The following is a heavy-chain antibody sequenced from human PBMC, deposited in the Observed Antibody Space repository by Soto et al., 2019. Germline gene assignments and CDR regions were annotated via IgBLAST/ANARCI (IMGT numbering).Heavy chain of an antibody. J-gene: IGHJ6*02. CDR1: GDSVSSNSAA. V-gene: IGHV6-1*01. D-gene: IGHD5-12*01. Sequence: SQTLSLTCAISGDSVSSNSAAWNWIRQSPSRGLEWLGRTYYRSKWYNDYAVSVKSRITINPDTSKNQFSLQLNSVTPEDTAVYYCARDWGYSGYESGYYYGMDVWGQGTTVTVSS. CDR2: TYYRSKWYN. CDR3: ARDWGYSGYESGYYYGMDV.